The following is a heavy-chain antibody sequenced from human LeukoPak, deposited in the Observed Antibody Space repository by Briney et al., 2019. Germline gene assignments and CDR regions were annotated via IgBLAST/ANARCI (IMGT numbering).Heavy chain of an antibody. CDR3: ARVLGDRGVGFYYASGSYYLDY. V-gene: IGHV3-21*01. D-gene: IGHD3-10*01. CDR2: ISSSSSYI. CDR1: GFTFSSYS. Sequence: PGGSLRLSCAASGFTFSSYSMNWVRQAPGKGLEWVSSISSSSSYIYYADSVKGRFTISRDNAKNSLYLQMNSLRAEDTATYYCARVLGDRGVGFYYASGSYYLDYWGQGTLVTVSS. J-gene: IGHJ4*02.